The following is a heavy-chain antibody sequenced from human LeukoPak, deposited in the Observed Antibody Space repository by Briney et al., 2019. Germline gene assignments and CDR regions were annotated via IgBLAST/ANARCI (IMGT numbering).Heavy chain of an antibody. J-gene: IGHJ4*02. CDR3: AKDYYDFWSGYYPDY. CDR1: GFTFSSYG. Sequence: GGSLRLSCAASGFTFSSYGMHWVRQAPGKGLEWVAFIRYDGSNKYYADSVKGRFAISRDNSKNTQYLQMNSLRAEDTAVYYCAKDYYDFWSGYYPDYWGQGTLVTVSS. D-gene: IGHD3-3*01. CDR2: IRYDGSNK. V-gene: IGHV3-30*02.